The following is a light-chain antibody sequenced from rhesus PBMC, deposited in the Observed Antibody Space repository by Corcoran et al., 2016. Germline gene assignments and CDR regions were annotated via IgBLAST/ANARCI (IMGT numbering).Light chain of an antibody. CDR2: GSA. J-gene: IGKJ4*01. CDR3: QQTSNLST. V-gene: IGKV3-24*04. Sequence: ETVVTQSPATLSLSPGERATLSCRASQSVGSFLAWYQQKPGQTPRLLIYGSANRTTGIPDRFSGRGSGTDFTLTISSLEPEDVGIYYCQQTSNLSTFGGGTKVEIK. CDR1: QSVGSF.